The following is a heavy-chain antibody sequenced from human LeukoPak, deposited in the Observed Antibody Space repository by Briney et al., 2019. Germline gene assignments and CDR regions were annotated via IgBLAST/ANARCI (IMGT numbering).Heavy chain of an antibody. J-gene: IGHJ4*02. CDR3: ARADIVVVPAAMIDY. CDR1: GYTFTSYG. D-gene: IGHD2-2*01. V-gene: IGHV1-18*01. CDR2: ISAYNGNT. Sequence: ASVTVSCKASGYTFTSYGISWVRQAPGQGLEWMRWISAYNGNTNYAQKLQGRVTMTTDTSTSTDYMELRSLRSDDTAVYYCARADIVVVPAAMIDYWGQGTLVTVSS.